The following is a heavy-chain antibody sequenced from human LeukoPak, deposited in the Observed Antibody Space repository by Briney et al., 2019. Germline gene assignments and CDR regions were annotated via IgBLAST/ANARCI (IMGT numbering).Heavy chain of an antibody. CDR3: ARDLADFWSGYYDSFDY. CDR1: GFTFSSTS. V-gene: IGHV3-23*01. Sequence: GGSLRLSCAAPGFTFSSTSMSWVRQAPGKGLEWVAVTVGGGDGTYYADSVKGRFTISRDNAKNTLYLQMDSLRAEDTAVYYCARDLADFWSGYYDSFDYWGQGTLVTVSS. CDR2: TVGGGDGT. J-gene: IGHJ4*02. D-gene: IGHD3-3*01.